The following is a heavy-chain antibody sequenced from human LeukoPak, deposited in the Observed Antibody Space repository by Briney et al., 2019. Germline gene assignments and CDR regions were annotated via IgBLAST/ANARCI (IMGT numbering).Heavy chain of an antibody. Sequence: ASVKVSCKASGYTFTNFGISWVRQAPGQGLEWMGWINPNSGGTNYAQKFQGRVTMTRDTSISTAYMELSRLRSDDTAVYYCARELGYGPDKAFDIWGQGTMVTVSS. CDR1: GYTFTNFG. CDR2: INPNSGGT. CDR3: ARELGYGPDKAFDI. D-gene: IGHD3-10*01. V-gene: IGHV1-2*02. J-gene: IGHJ3*02.